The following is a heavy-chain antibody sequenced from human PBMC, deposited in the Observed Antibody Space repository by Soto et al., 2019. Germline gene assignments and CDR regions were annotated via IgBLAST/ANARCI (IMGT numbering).Heavy chain of an antibody. CDR2: IIPIFGTA. CDR3: ATEGDGSGSYYYGMDV. V-gene: IGHV1-69*12. J-gene: IGHJ6*02. Sequence: QVQLVQSGAEVKKPGSSVKVSCKASGGTFSSYAITWVRQAPGQGLEWMGGIIPIFGTANNAQKFQGRVTITADESTSTAYMELSSLRSEDTAVYYCATEGDGSGSYYYGMDVWGQGTTVTVSS. CDR1: GGTFSSYA. D-gene: IGHD3-22*01.